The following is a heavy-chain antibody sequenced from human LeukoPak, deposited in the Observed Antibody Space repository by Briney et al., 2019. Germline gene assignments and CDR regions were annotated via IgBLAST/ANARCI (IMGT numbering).Heavy chain of an antibody. Sequence: GGSLRLSCAASGFTFSSYAMSWVRQAPGKGLEWVSAISGSGGSTYYADSVKGRFTISRDNSKNTLYLQMNSLRAEDTAVYYCAKALGGKAAGTGWFDPWGQGTLATVSS. D-gene: IGHD6-13*01. J-gene: IGHJ5*02. CDR2: ISGSGGST. CDR3: AKALGGKAAGTGWFDP. CDR1: GFTFSSYA. V-gene: IGHV3-23*01.